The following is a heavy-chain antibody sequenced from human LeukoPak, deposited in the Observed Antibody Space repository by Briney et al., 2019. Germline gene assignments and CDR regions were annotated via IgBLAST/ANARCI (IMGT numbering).Heavy chain of an antibody. Sequence: PGGSLRLSCAASGDIFSTFAMSWVRQAPGRGLEWVSGISTISSTYYADSVKGRFTISRDNSKNTLYLQMNSLRAEDTAVYYCAKEVGRTTGTVPFFDYWGQGTLVTVSS. CDR2: ISTISST. J-gene: IGHJ4*02. D-gene: IGHD1-1*01. CDR3: AKEVGRTTGTVPFFDY. CDR1: GDIFSTFA. V-gene: IGHV3-23*01.